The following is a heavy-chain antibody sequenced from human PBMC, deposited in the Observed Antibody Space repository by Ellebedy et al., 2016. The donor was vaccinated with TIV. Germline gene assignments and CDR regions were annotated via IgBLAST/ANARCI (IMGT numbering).Heavy chain of an antibody. CDR2: ISSSSSYI. CDR1: GFTFSSYS. D-gene: IGHD3-3*01. Sequence: GESLKISXAASGFTFSSYSMNWVRQAPGKGLEWVSSISSSSSYIYYADSVKGRFTISRDNAKNSLYLQMNSLRAEDTAVYYCACPFWSGYSGVNWFNPWGQGTLVTVSS. V-gene: IGHV3-21*01. CDR3: ACPFWSGYSGVNWFNP. J-gene: IGHJ5*02.